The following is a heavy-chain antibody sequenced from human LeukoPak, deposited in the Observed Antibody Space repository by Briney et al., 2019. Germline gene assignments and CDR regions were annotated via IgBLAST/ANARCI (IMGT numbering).Heavy chain of an antibody. CDR3: AKASSWTFYYFDY. Sequence: GGSLRLSCAASGSTFSTYAMHWVRQAPGKGLEWVAVISSDGSNKYYADSVKGRFTISRDNSKNTLYLQMNSLRAEDTAVYYCAKASSWTFYYFDYWGQGTLVTVSS. V-gene: IGHV3-30*18. CDR1: GSTFSTYA. J-gene: IGHJ4*02. D-gene: IGHD6-13*01. CDR2: ISSDGSNK.